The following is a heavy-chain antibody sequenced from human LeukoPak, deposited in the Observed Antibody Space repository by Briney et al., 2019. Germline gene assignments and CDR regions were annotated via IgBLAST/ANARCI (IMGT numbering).Heavy chain of an antibody. CDR3: ARDRNAYCGGDCSPRGWFDP. D-gene: IGHD2-21*02. CDR2: ISPYNGNT. J-gene: IGHJ5*02. V-gene: IGHV1-18*01. Sequence: GASLKVSCKASGYTFLHYDFNWVRQAPGHGLEWVGWISPYNGNTNYAQKLQGRVTMTTDTSTSTAYMELRSLRSDDTAVYYCARDRNAYCGGDCSPRGWFDPWGQGTLVTVSS. CDR1: GYTFLHYD.